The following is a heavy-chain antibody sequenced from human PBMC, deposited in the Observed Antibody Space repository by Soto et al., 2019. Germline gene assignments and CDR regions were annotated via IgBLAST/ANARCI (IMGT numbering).Heavy chain of an antibody. CDR1: GFSFSDSY. CDR3: ARLAMAGTRAFDY. CDR2: ISSSGSLI. D-gene: IGHD6-19*01. V-gene: IGHV3-11*01. J-gene: IGHJ4*02. Sequence: PVGSLRLSCAASGFSFSDSYMNWIRQAPGKGLEWVSFISSSGSLIQYADSVKGRFTISRDNAKNSLYLQMNTLRAEDTAVYYCARLAMAGTRAFDYWGRGTLVTVSS.